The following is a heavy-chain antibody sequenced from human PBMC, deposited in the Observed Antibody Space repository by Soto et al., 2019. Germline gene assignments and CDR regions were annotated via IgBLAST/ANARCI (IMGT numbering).Heavy chain of an antibody. CDR1: GFTFSSYW. J-gene: IGHJ4*02. CDR2: IKDDGREK. Sequence: PGGSLRLSCAASGFTFSSYWMSWVRQAPGKGLEWVANIKDDGREKYYVDSVKGRFTISRDNAKNSLYLQMSSLRAEDTAAYYCARERSSYYFDYWGQGALVTVSS. V-gene: IGHV3-7*01. D-gene: IGHD1-7*01. CDR3: ARERSSYYFDY.